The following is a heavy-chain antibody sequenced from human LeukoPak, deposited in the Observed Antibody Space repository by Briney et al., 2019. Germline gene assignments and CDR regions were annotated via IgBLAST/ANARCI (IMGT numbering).Heavy chain of an antibody. D-gene: IGHD1-26*01. CDR3: ATPYSGSYYVGY. J-gene: IGHJ4*02. CDR1: GFTFSSYS. CDR2: ISSSSSYI. V-gene: IGHV3-21*04. Sequence: GSLRLSCAASGFTFSSYSMNWVRQAPGKGLEWVSSISSSSSYIYYADSVKGRFTISRDNAKNSLYLQMNSLRAEDTAVYYCATPYSGSYYVGYWGQGTLVTVSS.